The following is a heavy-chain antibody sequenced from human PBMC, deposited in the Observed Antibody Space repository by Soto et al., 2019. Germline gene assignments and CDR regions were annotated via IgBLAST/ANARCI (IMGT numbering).Heavy chain of an antibody. CDR2: IYYSGST. CDR3: ARESRGDLLTGYYAFDY. J-gene: IGHJ4*02. V-gene: IGHV4-30-4*01. Sequence: PSETLSLTCTVSGASMSSGDYYWSWIRQPPGKGLEWIGYIYYSGSTYYNPSLKSRVTMSVDTSKNQFSLKLSSVTAADTAVYYCARESRGDLLTGYYAFDYWGQGTLVTVSS. CDR1: GASMSSGDYY. D-gene: IGHD3-9*01.